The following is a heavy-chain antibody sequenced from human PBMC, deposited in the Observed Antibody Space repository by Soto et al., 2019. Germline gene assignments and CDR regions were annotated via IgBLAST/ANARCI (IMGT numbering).Heavy chain of an antibody. CDR1: GYTFTSYY. Sequence: ASVKVSCKASGYTFTSYYMHWVRQAPGQGLEWMGIINPSGGSTSYAQRFQGRVTMTRDTSTSTVYMELSSLRSEDTAVYYRARGVRDYYYGMDIWGQGTTVTVSS. D-gene: IGHD6-6*01. J-gene: IGHJ6*02. CDR3: ARGVRDYYYGMDI. V-gene: IGHV1-46*01. CDR2: INPSGGST.